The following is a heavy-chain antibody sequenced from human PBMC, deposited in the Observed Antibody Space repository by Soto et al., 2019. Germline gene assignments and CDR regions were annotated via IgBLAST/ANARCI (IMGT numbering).Heavy chain of an antibody. D-gene: IGHD3-16*01. J-gene: IGHJ6*03. CDR2: IHYSGNT. V-gene: IGHV4-59*08. CDR1: GGSISGYY. CDR3: ARTVRYLPGGVGYYYMDV. Sequence: SETLSLTCTVSGGSISGYYWTWIRQPPGKGLEWIGYIHYSGNTNYNPSLKSRVTISVDTSKNQFSLKLSSVTAADTAVYYCARTVRYLPGGVGYYYMDVWVKGTKVTVSS.